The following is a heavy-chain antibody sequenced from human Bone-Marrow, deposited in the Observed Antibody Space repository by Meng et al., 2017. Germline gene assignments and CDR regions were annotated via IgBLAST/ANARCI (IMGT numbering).Heavy chain of an antibody. CDR2: IYHSGST. V-gene: IGHV4-4*02. Sequence: QGQLQESGPGLVKPSGPLSLTCAVSGGSISSSNWWSWVRQPPGKGLEWIGEIYHSGSTNYNPSLKSRVTISVDKSKNQFSLKLSSVTAADTAVYYCAREEGYCSGGSCYPTGYFDYWGQGTLVTVSS. CDR3: AREEGYCSGGSCYPTGYFDY. CDR1: GGSISSSNW. D-gene: IGHD2-15*01. J-gene: IGHJ4*02.